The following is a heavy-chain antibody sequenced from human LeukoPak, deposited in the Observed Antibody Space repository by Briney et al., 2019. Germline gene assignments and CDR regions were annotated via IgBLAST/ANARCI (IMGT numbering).Heavy chain of an antibody. CDR1: GFTVNNAW. CDR2: IKSKTDGGTI. J-gene: IGHJ5*02. D-gene: IGHD3-22*01. Sequence: GGSLRLSCAAFGFTVNNAWMSWVRQGPGKGLEWVGRIKSKTDGGTIHYAAPVKGRFTISRDDSKNTLYLQMNSLKTEDTAVYYCTTEDYYDSSGYLYNWFDPWGQGVLVTVSS. V-gene: IGHV3-15*05. CDR3: TTEDYYDSSGYLYNWFDP.